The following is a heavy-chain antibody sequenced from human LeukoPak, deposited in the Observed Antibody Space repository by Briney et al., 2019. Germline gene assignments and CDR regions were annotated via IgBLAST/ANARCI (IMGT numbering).Heavy chain of an antibody. D-gene: IGHD3-9*01. J-gene: IGHJ4*02. V-gene: IGHV4-39*01. CDR3: ASSTYYDILTGFDK. Sequence: SETLSPTCTVSGDSISSSSYYWGWXRQPPGKGLEWIGSIYYSGTTYGNPSLQSRVTISVDTSKDQFSLKVGSVTAADTAVYYCASSTYYDILTGFDKWGQGTLVTVSS. CDR2: IYYSGTT. CDR1: GDSISSSSYY.